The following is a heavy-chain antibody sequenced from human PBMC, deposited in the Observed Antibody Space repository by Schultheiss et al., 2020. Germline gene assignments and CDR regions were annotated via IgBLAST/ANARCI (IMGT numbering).Heavy chain of an antibody. J-gene: IGHJ4*02. CDR1: GFNFSSYS. D-gene: IGHD2-15*01. CDR2: ISSSSSTI. V-gene: IGHV3-48*01. CDR3: ARVGYCSGGSCRLPDY. Sequence: GESLKISCAASGFNFSSYSMNWIRQAPGKGLEWVSYISSSSSTIYYADSVKGRFTISRDNAKNSLYLQMNSLRAEDTAVYYCARVGYCSGGSCRLPDYWGQGPLVTVAS.